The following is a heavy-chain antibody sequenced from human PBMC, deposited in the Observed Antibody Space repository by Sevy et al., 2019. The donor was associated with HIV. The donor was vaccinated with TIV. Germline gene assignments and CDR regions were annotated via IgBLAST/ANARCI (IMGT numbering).Heavy chain of an antibody. V-gene: IGHV4-59*13. J-gene: IGHJ6*02. CDR1: GGSISTYY. D-gene: IGHD2-2*02. CDR3: ARDRNTLGMDV. Sequence: SETLSLTCIVSGGSISTYYWSWIRQPPGKGLEWIGYIHYSGSTNYNPSLKSRVTISVDTSKNQFSLELSSVTAADTAMYYCARDRNTLGMDVWGQGTTVTVSS. CDR2: IHYSGST.